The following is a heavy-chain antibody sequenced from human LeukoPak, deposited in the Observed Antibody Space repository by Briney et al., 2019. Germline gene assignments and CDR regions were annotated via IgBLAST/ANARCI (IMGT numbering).Heavy chain of an antibody. V-gene: IGHV3-30*02. J-gene: IGHJ4*02. CDR3: AKGYSGYDVYFDY. CDR1: GFTFSSYG. Sequence: GGSLRLSCAASGFTFSSYGMHWVRQAPGKGLEWVAFIRYDGSNKYYADSVKGRFTISRDNSKNTLYLQMNSLRAEDTAVYYCAKGYSGYDVYFDYWGQGTLVTVSS. CDR2: IRYDGSNK. D-gene: IGHD5-12*01.